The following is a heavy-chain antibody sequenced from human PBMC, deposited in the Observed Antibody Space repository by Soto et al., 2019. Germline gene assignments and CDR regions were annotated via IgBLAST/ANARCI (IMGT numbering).Heavy chain of an antibody. CDR2: ISAYNGNT. D-gene: IGHD3-10*01. J-gene: IGHJ6*02. Sequence: QVQLVQSGAEVKKPGASVKVSCKASGYSFTSYGIIWVRQAPGQGLEWMGWISAYNGNTNSAQKLQGRVTMTTDTFKGTADTERRSLRSDDTAVYYCARDNGFGESDVWGQGTTVTVSS. V-gene: IGHV1-18*01. CDR3: ARDNGFGESDV. CDR1: GYSFTSYG.